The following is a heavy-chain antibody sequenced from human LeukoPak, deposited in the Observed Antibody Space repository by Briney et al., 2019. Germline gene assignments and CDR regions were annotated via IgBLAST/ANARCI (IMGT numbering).Heavy chain of an antibody. CDR3: AREISWARGAFDS. Sequence: ASQTLSLTCAVYGGSFSGYFWSWIRHPPGKGLEWIGETNHVGSTNYNPSLRSRATISVDTSKNHFSLKLTSVTAAYTAVYYCAREISWARGAFDSWGQGTKVTVSS. CDR1: GGSFSGYF. D-gene: IGHD6-13*01. V-gene: IGHV4-34*01. J-gene: IGHJ3*02. CDR2: TNHVGST.